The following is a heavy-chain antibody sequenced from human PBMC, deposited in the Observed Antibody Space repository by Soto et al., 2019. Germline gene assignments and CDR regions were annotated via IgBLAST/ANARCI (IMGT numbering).Heavy chain of an antibody. D-gene: IGHD2-15*01. Sequence: GGSLILSCAASGFTFSSYAMSWVRQAPGKGLEWVSAISGSGGSAYYADSVKGRFTISRDNSKNTLYLQMNSLRAEDTAVYYCAKVMSYGGNHLDLYYYGMDVWGQGATVTVS. CDR1: GFTFSSYA. CDR3: AKVMSYGGNHLDLYYYGMDV. CDR2: ISGSGGSA. V-gene: IGHV3-23*01. J-gene: IGHJ6*02.